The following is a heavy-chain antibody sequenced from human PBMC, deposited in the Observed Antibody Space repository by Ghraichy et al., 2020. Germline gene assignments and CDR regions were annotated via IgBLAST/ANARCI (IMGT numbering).Heavy chain of an antibody. V-gene: IGHV4-59*01. CDR3: VRSYYDFWSGSLDP. D-gene: IGHD3-3*01. J-gene: IGHJ5*02. CDR2: IYDRGGT. Sequence: SETLSLTCTVSGGSISSFYWIWIRQPPGKGLEWIGYIYDRGGTNYNPSLKSRVTISIDTSKNQFSLQLASVTAADTAMYYCVRSYYDFWSGSLDPWGQGALVTISS. CDR1: GGSISSFY.